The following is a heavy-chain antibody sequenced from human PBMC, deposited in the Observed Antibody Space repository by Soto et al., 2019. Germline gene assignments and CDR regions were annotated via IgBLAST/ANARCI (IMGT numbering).Heavy chain of an antibody. D-gene: IGHD2-2*01. CDR3: ARVGYCNTTSCYNFDF. CDR2: LNHSGST. Sequence: LSLTCAVYGASLSGYSWSWIRQPPGKGLEWIGELNHSGSTNYSPSLKSRVIISVDTSRNQFSLKLSSVNAADTAVYYCARVGYCNTTSCYNFDFWGQGTPVTVSS. V-gene: IGHV4-34*01. CDR1: GASLSGYS. J-gene: IGHJ4*02.